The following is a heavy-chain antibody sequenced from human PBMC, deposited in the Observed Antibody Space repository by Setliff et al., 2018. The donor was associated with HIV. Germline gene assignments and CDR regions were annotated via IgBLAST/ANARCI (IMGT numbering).Heavy chain of an antibody. J-gene: IGHJ4*02. CDR1: GDSISSGSYY. V-gene: IGHV4-39*01. Sequence: SETLSLTCSVSGDSISSGSYYWAWVRQPPGKGPEWIGSVYYSGSTHYNPSLKSRVTISVDTSKDQFSLKLSSVTAADTAVYYCATHGAQWGQGTLVTVSS. CDR2: VYYSGST. CDR3: ATHGAQ. D-gene: IGHD1-26*01.